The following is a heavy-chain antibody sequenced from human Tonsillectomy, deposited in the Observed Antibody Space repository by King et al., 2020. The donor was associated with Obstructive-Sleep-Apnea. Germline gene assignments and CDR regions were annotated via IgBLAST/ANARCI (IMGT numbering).Heavy chain of an antibody. CDR3: ARDGVAGAIWWGHFDY. CDR2: ISYDGSNK. Sequence: VQLVKSGGGVVQPGRSLRLSCAASGFTFSSYAMHWVRQAPGKGLEWVAVISYDGSNKYYADSVKGRFTISRDNSKNTLYLQMNGLRAEDTAVYYCARDGVAGAIWWGHFDYWGQGTLVTVSS. CDR1: GFTFSSYA. D-gene: IGHD1-26*01. V-gene: IGHV3-30*04. J-gene: IGHJ4*02.